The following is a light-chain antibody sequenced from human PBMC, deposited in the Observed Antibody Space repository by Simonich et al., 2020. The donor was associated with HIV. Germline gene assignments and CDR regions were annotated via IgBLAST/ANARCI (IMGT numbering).Light chain of an antibody. J-gene: IGLJ3*02. CDR3: QTWGTGIGV. CDR1: CGHSTYA. Sequence: QLVLTQSPSASASLGASVKLTCTLSCGHSTYAIAWHQQQPEKGPRYCMKFNSDGSHNKGDGIPDRFSGSSSGAERYLTITSLQSEDEADYYCQTWGTGIGVFGGGTKLTVL. V-gene: IGLV4-69*01. CDR2: FNSDGSH.